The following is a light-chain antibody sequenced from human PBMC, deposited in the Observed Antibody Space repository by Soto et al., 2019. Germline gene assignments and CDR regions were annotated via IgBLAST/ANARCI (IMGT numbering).Light chain of an antibody. CDR2: SAA. CDR1: QGISSY. V-gene: IGKV1-8*01. CDR3: QQYYSYSGT. Sequence: IRVTQSPSSLPASIGDRVTITGRASQGISSYFAWYQQKPGKAPKLLIYSAASLKGGVLPRFFGSGSCTEFTLTISCMLSDDFSTYYCQQYYSYSGTFGQGTKVDIK. J-gene: IGKJ1*01.